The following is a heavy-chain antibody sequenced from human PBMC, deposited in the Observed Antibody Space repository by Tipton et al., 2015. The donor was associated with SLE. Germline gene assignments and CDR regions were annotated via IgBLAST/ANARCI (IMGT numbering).Heavy chain of an antibody. CDR2: IREDGSEK. D-gene: IGHD1-7*01. CDR3: VREYQGNFYVNSAFDV. CDR1: GFTFSNNW. J-gene: IGHJ3*01. V-gene: IGHV3-7*01. Sequence: SLRLSCAVSGFTFSNNWMAWVRQAPGKGLEWVAHIREDGSEKFYVDSVRGRFALSRDNAKNSLSLHMNNLRAEDTAVYYCVREYQGNFYVNSAFDVWGQGTVVTVSS.